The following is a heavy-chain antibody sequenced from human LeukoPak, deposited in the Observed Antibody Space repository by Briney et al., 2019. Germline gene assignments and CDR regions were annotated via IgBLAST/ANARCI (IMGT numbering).Heavy chain of an antibody. D-gene: IGHD5-18*01. CDR1: GFTFDDYG. V-gene: IGHV3-21*01. Sequence: GGSLRLSCAASGFTFDDYGVSWVRQAPGKGLEWVSSISSSSSYIYYADSVKGRFTISRDNAKNSLYLQMNSLRAEDTAAYYCARALDTAMVSDGYWGQGTLVTVSS. CDR3: ARALDTAMVSDGY. J-gene: IGHJ4*02. CDR2: ISSSSSYI.